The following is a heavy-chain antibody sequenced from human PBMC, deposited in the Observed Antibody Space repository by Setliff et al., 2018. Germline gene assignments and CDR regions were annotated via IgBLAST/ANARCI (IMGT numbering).Heavy chain of an antibody. Sequence: GESLKISCAASGFTFSSYAMSWVRQAPGKGLEWVSTISGSGDNTYYADSVKGRFTISRDNANHTLYLQMNSLRADDTAVYYCARLALTGYDSSGYYYALDYYYYMDVWGKGTTVTVSS. CDR2: ISGSGDNT. J-gene: IGHJ6*03. CDR3: ARLALTGYDSSGYYYALDYYYYMDV. CDR1: GFTFSSYA. D-gene: IGHD3-22*01. V-gene: IGHV3-23*01.